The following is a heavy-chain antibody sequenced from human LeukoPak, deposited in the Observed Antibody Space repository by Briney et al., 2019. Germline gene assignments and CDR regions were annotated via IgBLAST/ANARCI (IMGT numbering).Heavy chain of an antibody. D-gene: IGHD6-6*01. V-gene: IGHV1-46*02. J-gene: IGHJ4*02. CDR3: AREDTLSSIEARHLDY. Sequence: ASVKVSCKASGYTFNSYYMHWVRRAPGQGLEWMGIINPTSGSTTYAQKFQGRVTMTRDTSTSTVYMELSSLRSEDTAVYYCAREDTLSSIEARHLDYWGQGTLVTVSS. CDR1: GYTFNSYY. CDR2: INPTSGST.